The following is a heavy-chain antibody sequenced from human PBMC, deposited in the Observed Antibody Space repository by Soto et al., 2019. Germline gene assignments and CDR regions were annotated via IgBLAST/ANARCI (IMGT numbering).Heavy chain of an antibody. J-gene: IGHJ4*02. D-gene: IGHD4-17*01. CDR3: ARADDYGGNPDGYCDY. CDR1: GDSVSSNSAA. Sequence: HVQLQQSGPGLVKPSQTLSLTCAISGDSVSSNSAAWNWIRQSPSRGLEWLGRTYYRSKWYNDYAVSVKSRITINPDTSTNQFSLQLNSVTHEDTGVYYCARADDYGGNPDGYCDYWGQGTMVTVYS. V-gene: IGHV6-1*01. CDR2: TYYRSKWYN.